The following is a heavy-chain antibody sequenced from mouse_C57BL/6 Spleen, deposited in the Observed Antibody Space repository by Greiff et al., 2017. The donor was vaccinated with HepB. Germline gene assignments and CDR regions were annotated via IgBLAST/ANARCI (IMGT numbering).Heavy chain of an antibody. J-gene: IGHJ4*01. CDR3: AKRDSPRDAMDY. D-gene: IGHD2-12*01. CDR2: IWRGGST. CDR1: GFSLTSYG. V-gene: IGHV2-5*01. Sequence: VKLMESGPGLVQPSQSLSITCTVSGFSLTSYGVHWVRQSPGKGLEWLGVIWRGGSTDYNAAFMSRLSITKDNSKSQVFFKMNSLQADDTAIYYCAKRDSPRDAMDYWGQGTSVTVSS.